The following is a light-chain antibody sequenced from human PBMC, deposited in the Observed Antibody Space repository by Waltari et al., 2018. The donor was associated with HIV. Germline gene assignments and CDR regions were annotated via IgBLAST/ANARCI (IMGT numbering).Light chain of an antibody. Sequence: EIVLIQSPATLSSSPGERATLSCRASQSVSSYLAWYQQKPGQAPRLLIYDASNRATGIPARFSGSGSGTDFTLTISSLEPEDFAVYYCQQRSNWPVTFGQGTKVEIK. CDR2: DAS. J-gene: IGKJ1*01. CDR3: QQRSNWPVT. V-gene: IGKV3-11*01. CDR1: QSVSSY.